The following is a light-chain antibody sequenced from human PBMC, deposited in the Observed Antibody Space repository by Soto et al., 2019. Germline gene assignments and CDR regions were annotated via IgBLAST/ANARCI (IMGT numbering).Light chain of an antibody. Sequence: QSALTQPASVSGSPGQSITISCTGTSSEVGGYNYVSWYQQHPGKAPKLMIYDVSNRPSGVSNRFSGSKSRNTASLTISGLQAEDEADYYCSSYTSSSTPYVFGTGTKLTVL. V-gene: IGLV2-14*01. CDR1: SSEVGGYNY. CDR3: SSYTSSSTPYV. CDR2: DVS. J-gene: IGLJ1*01.